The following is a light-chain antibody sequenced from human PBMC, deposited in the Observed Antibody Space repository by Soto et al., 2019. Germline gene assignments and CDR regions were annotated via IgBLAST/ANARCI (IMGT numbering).Light chain of an antibody. J-gene: IGKJ5*01. Sequence: EIVLTQSPGTLSLSPGERATLSCRASQSVSSSYLAWYQQSPGQAPRLLIYDASSRASGIPDRFSGSGSGTDFTLTITRLEPEDFAVYYCQQYGSSPLITFGQGTRLEIK. CDR1: QSVSSSY. CDR3: QQYGSSPLIT. V-gene: IGKV3-20*01. CDR2: DAS.